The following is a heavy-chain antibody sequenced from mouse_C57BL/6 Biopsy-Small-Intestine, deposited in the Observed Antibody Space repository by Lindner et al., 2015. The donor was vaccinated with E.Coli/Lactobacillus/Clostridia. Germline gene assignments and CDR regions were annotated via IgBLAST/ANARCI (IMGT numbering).Heavy chain of an antibody. CDR2: IYPGDGDT. V-gene: IGHV1-82*01. Sequence: VQLQESGPALVKPGASVNISCKASGYAFSGSWMNWVKQRPGKGLEWIGQIYPGDGDTNYNGKFKGKATLTADKSSSTAYMQLSSLTSEDSAVYFCARSGNGYYGYFDVWGTGTTVTVSS. CDR3: ARSGNGYYGYFDV. J-gene: IGHJ1*03. CDR1: GYAFSGSW. D-gene: IGHD2-2*01.